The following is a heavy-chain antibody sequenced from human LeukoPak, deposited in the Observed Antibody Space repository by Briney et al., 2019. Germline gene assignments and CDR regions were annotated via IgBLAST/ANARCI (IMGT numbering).Heavy chain of an antibody. D-gene: IGHD1-26*01. CDR2: INSDGSST. CDR3: ARAVSGSYYVIYYYYYYMDV. V-gene: IGHV3-74*01. CDR1: GFTFSSYW. Sequence: PGGSLRLSCAASGFTFSSYWMHWVRQAPGKGLVWVSRINSDGSSTSYADSVKGRFTISRDNSKNTLYLQMNSLRAEDTAVYYCARAVSGSYYVIYYYYYYMDVWGKGTTVTVSS. J-gene: IGHJ6*03.